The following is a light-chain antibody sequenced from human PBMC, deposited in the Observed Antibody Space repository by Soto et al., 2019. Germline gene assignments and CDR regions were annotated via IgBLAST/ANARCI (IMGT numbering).Light chain of an antibody. Sequence: ETVFTKSPGAVSFSPGETATRSCRASQSVNGDYLAWYQQKPGQGPRLLIYGASSRATGIPDRFSGSGSGTDFTLTISRLEPEDSAVYYCQQYGSSPTFGQGTKVDIK. CDR1: QSVNGDY. CDR2: GAS. J-gene: IGKJ1*01. V-gene: IGKV3-20*01. CDR3: QQYGSSPT.